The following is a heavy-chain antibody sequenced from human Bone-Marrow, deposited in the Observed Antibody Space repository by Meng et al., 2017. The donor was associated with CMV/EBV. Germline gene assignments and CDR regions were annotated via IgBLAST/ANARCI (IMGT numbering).Heavy chain of an antibody. V-gene: IGHV3-21*01. J-gene: IGHJ3*02. CDR2: ISSSSSYI. CDR3: AREGQQLAFDAFDI. CDR1: GFTFSSYA. D-gene: IGHD6-13*01. Sequence: GGSLRLSCAASGFTFSSYAMSWVRQAPGKGLEWVSSISSSSSYIYYADSVKGRFTISRDNAKNSLYLQMNSLRAEDTAVYYCAREGQQLAFDAFDIWGQGTMVTV.